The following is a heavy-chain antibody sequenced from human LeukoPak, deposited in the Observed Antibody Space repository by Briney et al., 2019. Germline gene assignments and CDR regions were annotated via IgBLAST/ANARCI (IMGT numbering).Heavy chain of an antibody. V-gene: IGHV3-11*06. CDR2: ISSSSSYT. J-gene: IGHJ4*02. CDR1: GFTFSDYY. Sequence: GGSLRLSCAASGFTFSDYYMSWIRQAPGKGLEWVSYISSSSSYTNYADSVKGRFTISRDNAKNSLYLQMNSLRAEDTAVYYCARDLGGYSGYDFDYWGQGPRSPSPQ. D-gene: IGHD5-12*01. CDR3: ARDLGGYSGYDFDY.